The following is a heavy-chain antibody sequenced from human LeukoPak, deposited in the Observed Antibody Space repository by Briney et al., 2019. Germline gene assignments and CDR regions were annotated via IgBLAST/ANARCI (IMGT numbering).Heavy chain of an antibody. J-gene: IGHJ6*03. D-gene: IGHD2-2*01. CDR2: MTSDGRT. Sequence: GGSLRLSCAASGFTFSSYAMVWVRQAPGKGLEWVSAMTSDGRTFYADSVKGRVTISRDNSKNTLYLQMNSLGAEDTAEYFCANVAVAAANPPFYLDVWGKGTTVTVSS. CDR3: ANVAVAAANPPFYLDV. CDR1: GFTFSSYA. V-gene: IGHV3-23*01.